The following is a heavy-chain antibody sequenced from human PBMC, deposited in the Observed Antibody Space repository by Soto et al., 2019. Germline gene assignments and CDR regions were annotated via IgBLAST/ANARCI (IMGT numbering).Heavy chain of an antibody. D-gene: IGHD3-10*01. CDR1: GGAISSGAYY. V-gene: IGHV4-61*08. CDR2: IYYSGST. CDR3: ARAPRGNYGYPSYFGY. J-gene: IGHJ4*02. Sequence: PSETLSLTCTVSGGAISSGAYYWSWIRQPPGKGLEWIGYIYYSGSTNYNPSLKSRVTISVDTSKNQFSLKLSSVTAADTAVYYCARAPRGNYGYPSYFGYWGQGTLVTVSS.